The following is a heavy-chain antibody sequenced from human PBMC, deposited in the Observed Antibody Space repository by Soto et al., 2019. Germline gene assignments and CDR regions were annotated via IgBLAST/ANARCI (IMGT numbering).Heavy chain of an antibody. CDR3: ARETGGGYYDFWSGXFLVGRDGYNKPYSFDY. Sequence: PGGSLRLSCAASGFTFSSYWMHWVRQAPGKGLVWVSRINSDGSSTSYADSVKGRFTISRDNAKNTLYLQMNSLRAEDTAVYYCARETGGGYYDFWSGXFLVGRDGYNKPYSFDYWGQGTLVTVSS. V-gene: IGHV3-74*01. J-gene: IGHJ4*02. D-gene: IGHD3-3*01. CDR1: GFTFSSYW. CDR2: INSDGSST.